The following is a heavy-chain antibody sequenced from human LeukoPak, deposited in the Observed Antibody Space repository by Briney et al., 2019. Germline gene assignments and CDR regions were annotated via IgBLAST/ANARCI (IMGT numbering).Heavy chain of an antibody. CDR3: ASSRYDILTGHYNFDY. CDR2: IYWNNDN. Sequence: SGATLVNPTQTLTLTCTFSGFSLSTRGVGVGWIRQPPGKAPEWLALIYWNNDNRYSPSLKSRLTITKDTSKNQVVLTMTNMDPVDTATYYCASSRYDILTGHYNFDYWGQGTLVTVSS. CDR1: GFSLSTRGVG. J-gene: IGHJ4*02. D-gene: IGHD3-9*01. V-gene: IGHV2-5*01.